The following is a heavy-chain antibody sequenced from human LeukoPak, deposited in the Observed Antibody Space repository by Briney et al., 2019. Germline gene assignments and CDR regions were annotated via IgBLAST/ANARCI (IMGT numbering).Heavy chain of an antibody. CDR3: APDPTVTTSAY. J-gene: IGHJ4*02. CDR2: ISGDGGST. Sequence: GGSLRLSCAASGLTFDDYAMHWVRQAPGKGLEWVSLISGDGGSTYYADSVKGRFTISRDNSKNSLYLQTNSLRTEDTALYYCAPDPTVTTSAYWGQGTLVTVSS. CDR1: GLTFDDYA. V-gene: IGHV3-43*02. D-gene: IGHD4-17*01.